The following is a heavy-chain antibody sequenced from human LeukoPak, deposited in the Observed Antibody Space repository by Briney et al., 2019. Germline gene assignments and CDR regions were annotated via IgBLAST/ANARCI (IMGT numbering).Heavy chain of an antibody. D-gene: IGHD5-12*01. J-gene: IGHJ6*03. CDR2: ISYDGSNK. CDR3: ARAPDNSGYDPNYYYYYMDV. V-gene: IGHV3-30*04. CDR1: GFTFSSYA. Sequence: GGSLRLSCAASGFTFSSYAMHWVRQAPGKGLEWVAVISYDGSNKYYADSVKGRFTISRDNSENTLYLQMNSLRAEDTAVYYCARAPDNSGYDPNYYYYYMDVWGKGTTVTVSS.